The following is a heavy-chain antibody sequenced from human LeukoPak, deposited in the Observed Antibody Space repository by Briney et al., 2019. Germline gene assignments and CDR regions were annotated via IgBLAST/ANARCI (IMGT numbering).Heavy chain of an antibody. Sequence: GGSLRLSCAASGFTFSSYSMNWVRQAPGKGLEWVSYITFSSSTIYYADSVKGRFTISRDNAKNSLYLQMNSLRAEDTAVYYCAELGITMIGGVWGKGTTVTISS. V-gene: IGHV3-48*01. J-gene: IGHJ6*04. CDR3: AELGITMIGGV. CDR2: ITFSSSTI. D-gene: IGHD3-10*02. CDR1: GFTFSSYS.